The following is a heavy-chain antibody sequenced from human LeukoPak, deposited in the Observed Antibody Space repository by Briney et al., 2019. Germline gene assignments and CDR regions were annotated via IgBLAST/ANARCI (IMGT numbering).Heavy chain of an antibody. CDR3: ARDDGDYYTDV. CDR1: GYTFTSYD. D-gene: IGHD4-17*01. Sequence: ASVKVSCKASGYTFTSYDISWVRQAPGQGLEWMGWMNPNSGNTGYAQKFQGRVTITRNTSISTAYMELSSLRSEDTAVYYCARDDGDYYTDVWGKGTTVTVSS. V-gene: IGHV1-8*03. CDR2: MNPNSGNT. J-gene: IGHJ6*03.